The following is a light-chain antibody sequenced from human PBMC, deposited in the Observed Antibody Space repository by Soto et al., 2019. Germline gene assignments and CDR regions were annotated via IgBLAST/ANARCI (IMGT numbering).Light chain of an antibody. CDR2: AAS. CDR1: QGIRSY. V-gene: IGKV1-9*01. CDR3: QQLFTYPLT. J-gene: IGKJ4*01. Sequence: IQLTQSPASLSASVGDRFSITCLASQGIRSYLAWYQQKPGKAPKLLIYAASRLHSGVPSRFSGSGSGTDFTLTISSLQPADFATYYCQQLFTYPLTFGGGTKVDIK.